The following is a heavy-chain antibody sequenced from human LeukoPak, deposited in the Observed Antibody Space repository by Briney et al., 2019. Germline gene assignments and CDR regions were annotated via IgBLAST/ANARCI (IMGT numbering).Heavy chain of an antibody. Sequence: PGGSLRLSCAASGFTFSSYNMNWVRQAPGKGLEWIPYISSSSGTIYYTDSVKGRFTISRDNAKNSLYLQMNSLRAEDTAVYYCARGRRWGQGTLVTVSS. J-gene: IGHJ4*02. CDR3: ARGRR. CDR1: GFTFSSYN. CDR2: ISSSSGTI. V-gene: IGHV3-48*04.